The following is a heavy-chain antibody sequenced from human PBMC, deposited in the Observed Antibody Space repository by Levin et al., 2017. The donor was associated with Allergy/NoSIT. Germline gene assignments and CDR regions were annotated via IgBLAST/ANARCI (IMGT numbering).Heavy chain of an antibody. Sequence: GESLKISCAASGFTFSSYAMHWVRQAPGKGLEWVAIISYDGNTEYYADSVRGRFTISRDNSRNTLYLQMNPLIGEDAALYYCARGTLPSTTWYSEIDYWGLGTLVTVSS. CDR3: ARGTLPSTTWYSEIDY. CDR2: ISYDGNTE. D-gene: IGHD6-13*01. V-gene: IGHV3-30-3*01. CDR1: GFTFSSYA. J-gene: IGHJ4*02.